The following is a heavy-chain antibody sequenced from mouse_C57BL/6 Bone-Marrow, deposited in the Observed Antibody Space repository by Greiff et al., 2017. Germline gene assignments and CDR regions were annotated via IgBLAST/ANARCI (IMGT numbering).Heavy chain of an antibody. V-gene: IGHV5-6*02. CDR1: GFTFSSYG. Sequence: EVKLEESGGDLVKPGGSLKLSCAASGFTFSSYGMSWVRQTPDKRLEWVATISSGGSYTYYPDSVKGRFTISRDNAKNTLYLQRSSLKSEDTAMYYCARLGTTVGLDVWGTGTTVTVSS. J-gene: IGHJ1*03. CDR2: ISSGGSYT. CDR3: ARLGTTVGLDV. D-gene: IGHD1-1*01.